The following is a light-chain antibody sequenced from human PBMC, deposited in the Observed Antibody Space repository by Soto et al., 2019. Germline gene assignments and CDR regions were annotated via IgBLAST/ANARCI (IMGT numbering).Light chain of an antibody. V-gene: IGKV4-1*01. CDR2: WAS. CDR1: QSVLYSSNNRDS. CDR3: LHYGSSSCT. Sequence: DIVMTQSPDSLAVSLGERATINCKSSQSVLYSSNNRDSLAWYQQKPGLPPKLLIYWASIRASGVPDRFSGGGSGTDFTLTISSLQAEDVAVYYCLHYGSSSCTFGQGARLDIK. J-gene: IGKJ2*02.